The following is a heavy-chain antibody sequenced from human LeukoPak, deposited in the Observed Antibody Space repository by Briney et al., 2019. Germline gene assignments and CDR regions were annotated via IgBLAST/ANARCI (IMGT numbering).Heavy chain of an antibody. CDR2: IRDDGSEK. Sequence: GGSLRLSCAASGFTFSSYWMGWVRQAPGKGLEWVANIRDDGSEKYYMDSVKGRLTIARDNAKNSLYLQMNSLRAEDTAVHYCARVKVIYYYYMDVWGRGTTVTVSS. D-gene: IGHD2/OR15-2a*01. J-gene: IGHJ6*03. CDR3: ARVKVIYYYYMDV. V-gene: IGHV3-7*01. CDR1: GFTFSSYW.